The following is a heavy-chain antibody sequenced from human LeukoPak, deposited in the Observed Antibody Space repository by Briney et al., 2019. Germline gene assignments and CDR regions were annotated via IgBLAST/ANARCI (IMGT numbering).Heavy chain of an antibody. V-gene: IGHV3-49*03. Sequence: GRSLRLSCTASGFTFGDYAMSWFRQAPGKGLEWVGFIRSKAYGGTTEYAASVKGRFTISRDDSKSIAYLQMNSLKTEDTAVYYCTRDRLPPTLAYCGGDCYVPDPPFDYWGQGTLVTVSS. CDR1: GFTFGDYA. CDR3: TRDRLPPTLAYCGGDCYVPDPPFDY. D-gene: IGHD2-21*02. CDR2: IRSKAYGGTT. J-gene: IGHJ4*02.